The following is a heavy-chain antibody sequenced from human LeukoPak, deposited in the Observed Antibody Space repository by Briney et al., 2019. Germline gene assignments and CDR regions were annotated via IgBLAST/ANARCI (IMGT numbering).Heavy chain of an antibody. J-gene: IGHJ5*02. CDR2: INHSGSN. CDR1: GGSFSRYY. Sequence: SETLSLTCAVYGGSFSRYYWSWIRQPPGKGREWIGEINHSGSNNYNPSLKSRVTISVDTSKNQFSPKLSSVTAADTAVYYCARGNIVLMVYAMDWFDPWGLGTLVTVSS. V-gene: IGHV4-34*01. D-gene: IGHD2-8*01. CDR3: ARGNIVLMVYAMDWFDP.